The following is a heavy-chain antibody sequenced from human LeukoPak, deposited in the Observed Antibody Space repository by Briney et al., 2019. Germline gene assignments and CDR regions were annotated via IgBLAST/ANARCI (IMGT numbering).Heavy chain of an antibody. CDR3: ARWPKGATADYFDY. J-gene: IGHJ4*02. Sequence: GESLKISCEVSGHRFTNHWIGWVRQMPGKGLEWMGIIYPGGSDTRYSPSFQGQVTISADKSISTAYLQWSSLKASDTAMYYCARWPKGATADYFDYWGQGTLVTVSS. V-gene: IGHV5-51*01. D-gene: IGHD5-24*01. CDR2: IYPGGSDT. CDR1: GHRFTNHW.